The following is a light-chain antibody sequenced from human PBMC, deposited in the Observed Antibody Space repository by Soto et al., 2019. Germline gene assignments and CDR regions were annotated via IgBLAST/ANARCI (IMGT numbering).Light chain of an antibody. CDR3: AAWDDSLSGHWV. Sequence: QSVLTQPPSASGTPGQTLTMSCSGSSSSIGSKSVDWYQQLPGTAPKLLIYRNDRRPSGVPDRFSGSQSGTSASLVIRGLRSEDEADYYCAAWDDSLSGHWVFGGGTKLTVL. J-gene: IGLJ3*02. CDR2: RND. CDR1: SSSIGSKS. V-gene: IGLV1-47*01.